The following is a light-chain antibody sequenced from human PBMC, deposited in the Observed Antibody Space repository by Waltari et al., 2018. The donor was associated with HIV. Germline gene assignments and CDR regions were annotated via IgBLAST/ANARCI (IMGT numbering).Light chain of an antibody. Sequence: QVVLTQSPSASASLGASVKLTCTLSSGHTGYAIAWHQQQPDKGPRVLRRVKKEGSHIKGAGSPDRFSGSGSGAERSLTISRLQSADEADYYCQTWRTGLHVVFGGGTKLTV. CDR2: VKKEGSH. CDR3: QTWRTGLHVV. J-gene: IGLJ3*02. CDR1: SGHTGYA. V-gene: IGLV4-69*01.